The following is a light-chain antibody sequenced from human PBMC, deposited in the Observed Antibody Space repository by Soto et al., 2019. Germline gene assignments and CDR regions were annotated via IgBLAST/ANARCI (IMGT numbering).Light chain of an antibody. J-gene: IGKJ1*01. V-gene: IGKV1-27*01. CDR2: AAS. CDR1: QDISNY. Sequence: DIEMTQSPYSLSSSVADRVTITCQASQDISNYLAWYQQKPGKVPKLLIYAASTLQSGVPSRFSGSGSGTDFTLTISSLQPEDVATYYCQKYNSAPWTFGQGTKVDI. CDR3: QKYNSAPWT.